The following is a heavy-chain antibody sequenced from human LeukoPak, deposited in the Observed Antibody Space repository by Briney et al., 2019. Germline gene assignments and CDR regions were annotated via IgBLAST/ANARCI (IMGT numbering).Heavy chain of an antibody. V-gene: IGHV3-7*01. J-gene: IGHJ4*02. CDR3: ASQSGYYFDY. Sequence: GGSLRLSCVVSGFTFSDYAMSWVRQAPGKGLEWVANIKEDGSEESYVDSVKGRFTISRDNAKNSLYLQMNSLRAEDTAVYYCASQSGYYFDYWGQGTLVTVSP. CDR2: IKEDGSEE. CDR1: GFTFSDYA.